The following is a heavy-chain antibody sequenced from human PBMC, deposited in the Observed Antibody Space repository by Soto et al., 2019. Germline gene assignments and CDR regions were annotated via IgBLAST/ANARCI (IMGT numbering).Heavy chain of an antibody. D-gene: IGHD3-22*01. CDR2: ISWNSGSI. Sequence: ESGGGLVQPGRSLRLSCAASGFTFDDYAMHWVRQAPGKGLEWVSGISWNSGSIGYADSVKGRFTISRDNAKNSLYLQMNSLRAEDTALYYCAKDIDPYYYDSSGKFDYWGQGTLVTVSS. CDR3: AKDIDPYYYDSSGKFDY. V-gene: IGHV3-9*01. J-gene: IGHJ4*02. CDR1: GFTFDDYA.